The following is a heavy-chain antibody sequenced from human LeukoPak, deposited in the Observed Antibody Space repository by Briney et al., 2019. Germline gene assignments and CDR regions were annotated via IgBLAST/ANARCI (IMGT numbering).Heavy chain of an antibody. D-gene: IGHD4-17*01. CDR2: IYYSGST. Sequence: SETLSLTCPFSGGTFSSDGYNWSWTPQPPGKALEGIGYIYYSGSTYYNPSLKSRVTISVDTSKNQFSLKLSSVTAADTAVYYCARSGGDYGDYFVDYWGQGTLVTVSS. CDR1: GGTFSSDGYN. J-gene: IGHJ4*02. CDR3: ARSGGDYGDYFVDY. V-gene: IGHV4-31*03.